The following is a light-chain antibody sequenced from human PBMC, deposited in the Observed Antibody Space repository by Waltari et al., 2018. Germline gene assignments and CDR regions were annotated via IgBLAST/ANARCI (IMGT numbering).Light chain of an antibody. CDR2: AAS. V-gene: IGKV1-39*01. CDR3: QQSYSTPRT. Sequence: DIQMTQSPPSLSASVGDRFTITCRASQGISSYLSWYQQKPGKAPNLLIYAASSLQSGDPSRFSGSGSGTDFTLTISSLQPEDFATYYCQQSYSTPRTFGQGTRVEIK. CDR1: QGISSY. J-gene: IGKJ1*01.